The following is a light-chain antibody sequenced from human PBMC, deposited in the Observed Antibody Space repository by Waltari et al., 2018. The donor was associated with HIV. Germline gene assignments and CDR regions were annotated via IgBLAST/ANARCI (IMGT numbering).Light chain of an antibody. V-gene: IGLV2-14*01. CDR2: EVS. J-gene: IGLJ1*01. Sequence: QSALTQPASVSGSPGQSITISCTGTSSAVGGYNYVSWYQQHPGKAPKLMIYEVSNRPSGVSNRFSGSKSGNTASLTISGLQAEDEADYYCSSYTSSSTRVFGTGTKVTVL. CDR3: SSYTSSSTRV. CDR1: SSAVGGYNY.